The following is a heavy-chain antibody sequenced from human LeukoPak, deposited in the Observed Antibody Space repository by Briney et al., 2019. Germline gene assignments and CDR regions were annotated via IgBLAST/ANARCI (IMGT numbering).Heavy chain of an antibody. CDR2: INHSGST. CDR3: ARSGPFRQWLDKNDAFDI. CDR1: GGSFSGYY. D-gene: IGHD6-19*01. V-gene: IGHV4-34*01. Sequence: SETLSLTCAVYGGSFSGYYWSWIRQPPGKGLEWIGEINHSGSTNYNPSLKSRVTISVDTSKNQFSLKLSSVTAADTAVYYCARSGPFRQWLDKNDAFDIWGQGTMVTVSS. J-gene: IGHJ3*02.